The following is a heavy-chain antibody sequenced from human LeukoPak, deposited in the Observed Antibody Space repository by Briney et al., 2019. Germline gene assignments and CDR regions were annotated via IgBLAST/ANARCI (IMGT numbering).Heavy chain of an antibody. Sequence: ASVKVSCKASGYTFTGYYMHWVRQAPGQGLEWMGWINPNSGGTNYAQNFQGRVTMTRDTSISTAYMELSRLKSDDTAVYYCARQSSANDYAIDYWGQGTLVTVSS. CDR3: ARQSSANDYAIDY. CDR1: GYTFTGYY. V-gene: IGHV1-2*02. CDR2: INPNSGGT. D-gene: IGHD5-12*01. J-gene: IGHJ4*02.